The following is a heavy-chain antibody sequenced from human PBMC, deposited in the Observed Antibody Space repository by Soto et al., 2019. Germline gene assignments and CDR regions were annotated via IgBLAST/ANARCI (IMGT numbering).Heavy chain of an antibody. Sequence: WGSLRLSCAASGFTFSSYAMTWVRQAPGKGLEWVSDISASAGSTYYADSVKGRFTISRDNSKNTLYLQMNSLRADDTGVYYCAKTSSGPGRYYETNYWGQGTLVTVSS. D-gene: IGHD3-10*01. J-gene: IGHJ4*02. CDR2: ISASAGST. V-gene: IGHV3-23*01. CDR3: AKTSSGPGRYYETNY. CDR1: GFTFSSYA.